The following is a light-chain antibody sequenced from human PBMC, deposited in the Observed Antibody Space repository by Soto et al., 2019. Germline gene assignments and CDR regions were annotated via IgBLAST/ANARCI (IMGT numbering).Light chain of an antibody. V-gene: IGLV2-14*03. CDR2: DVN. J-gene: IGLJ2*01. Sequence: QSVLTQPASVSGSNGQSITLSCTETRSDIGAYNFVSWYQQHPGEVPKLILYDVNVRPSGVSNRFSGSKSGNTASLTISGLQAEDEADYYCTSWTTSTTMIFGGGTKVTVL. CDR3: TSWTTSTTMI. CDR1: RSDIGAYNF.